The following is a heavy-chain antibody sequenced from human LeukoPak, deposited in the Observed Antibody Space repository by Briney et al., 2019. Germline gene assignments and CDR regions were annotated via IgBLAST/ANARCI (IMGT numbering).Heavy chain of an antibody. CDR3: ARVYGSGSPPDY. V-gene: IGHV3-48*02. Sequence: PGGSLRLSCAASGLAFSSYSMNWVRQAPGKGLEWVSYISSSSVTIYYADSVKGRFTISRDNAKNSLYLQMNSLRDEDTAVYYCARVYGSGSPPDYWGQGTLVTVSS. CDR1: GLAFSSYS. J-gene: IGHJ4*02. CDR2: ISSSSVTI. D-gene: IGHD3-10*01.